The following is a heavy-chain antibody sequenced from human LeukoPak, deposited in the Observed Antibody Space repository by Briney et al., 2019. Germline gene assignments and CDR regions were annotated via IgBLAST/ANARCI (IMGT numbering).Heavy chain of an antibody. CDR2: ISSSGSTI. CDR3: ARSGDVVVPAAMGGYYFDY. J-gene: IGHJ4*02. V-gene: IGHV3-48*04. CDR1: GFTFSSYG. D-gene: IGHD2-2*01. Sequence: GGSLRLSCAASGFTFSSYGMHWVRQAPGKGLEWVSYISSSGSTIYYADSVKGRFTISRDNAKNSLYLQMNSLRAEDTAVYYCARSGDVVVPAAMGGYYFDYWGQGTLVTVSS.